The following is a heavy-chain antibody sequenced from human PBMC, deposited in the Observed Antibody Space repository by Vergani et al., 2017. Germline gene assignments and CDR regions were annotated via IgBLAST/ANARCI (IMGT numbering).Heavy chain of an antibody. Sequence: QVQLQESGPGLVKPSETLTLPCDVSDSSIMTNPYWGWFRQSPGKGLEWIGCIHHSGDTHYNSSLKSRVSISLVSSSKFSLSLTSVTAADTASYYCARQRGSGGFVPSSYFYGMDVWGHGTTVTVSS. CDR2: IHHSGDT. V-gene: IGHV4-38-2*01. CDR3: ARQRGSGGFVPSSYFYGMDV. CDR1: DSSIMTNPY. D-gene: IGHD3-10*01. J-gene: IGHJ6*02.